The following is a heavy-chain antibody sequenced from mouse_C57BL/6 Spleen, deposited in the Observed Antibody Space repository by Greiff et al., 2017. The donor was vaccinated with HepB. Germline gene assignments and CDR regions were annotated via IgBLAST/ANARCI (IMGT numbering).Heavy chain of an antibody. J-gene: IGHJ2*01. V-gene: IGHV1-53*01. CDR2: INPSNGGT. D-gene: IGHD1-1*01. CDR3: ARTGYGSSFDFDY. CDR1: GYTFTSYW. Sequence: QVQLQQSGTELVKPGASVKLSCKASGYTFTSYWMHWVKQRPGQGLEWIGNINPSNGGTNYNEKFKSKATLTVDKSSSTAYMQLSSLTSEDSAVYYCARTGYGSSFDFDYWGQGTTLTVSS.